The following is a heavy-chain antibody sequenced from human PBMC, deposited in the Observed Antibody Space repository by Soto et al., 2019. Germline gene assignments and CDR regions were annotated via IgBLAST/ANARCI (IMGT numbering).Heavy chain of an antibody. D-gene: IGHD3-10*01. V-gene: IGHV4-30-4*08. CDR1: GASIISLDYY. Sequence: QVQLQESGPGLVKPSQTLSLTCTVSGASIISLDYYWTWIRQPPGKGLEWIGHIYHTGATYYNPSRARSTFMAVRSTNNPFSLKVVFVTSGEPGLFYLARGAFVNLVRGILGGNWFDPWGQGTLVTVSS. CDR3: ARGAFVNLVRGILGGNWFDP. J-gene: IGHJ5*02. CDR2: IYHTGAT.